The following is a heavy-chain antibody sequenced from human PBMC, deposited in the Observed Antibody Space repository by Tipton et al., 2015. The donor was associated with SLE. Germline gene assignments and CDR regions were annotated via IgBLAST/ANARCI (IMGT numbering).Heavy chain of an antibody. J-gene: IGHJ6*03. D-gene: IGHD2/OR15-2a*01. CDR2: IYNRGST. V-gene: IGHV4-4*08. Sequence: TLSLTCDVSSFALTNCYYCGGVRQPPGKGLGGIGYIYNRGSTRYNPSLKSRVTISMDNAKNQVSMKLSSVTAADTASYYCARVYSTTYDYYYMEVWGKGTTVTVSS. CDR3: ARVYSTTYDYYYMEV. CDR1: SFALTNCYY.